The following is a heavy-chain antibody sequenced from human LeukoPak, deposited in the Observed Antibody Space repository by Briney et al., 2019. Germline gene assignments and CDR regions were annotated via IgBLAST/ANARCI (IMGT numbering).Heavy chain of an antibody. D-gene: IGHD1-1*01. CDR1: GFTFSNHW. Sequence: GGSLRLSCAASGFTFSNHWMSWVRQAPGKGLEWVGLIFSKTGGREADHAVPVKGRLTLSRDVSKNTLYLQMNSLKTEDTAVYYCTTDRATTGTTHFDFYYYMDVWGKGTTVTVSS. V-gene: IGHV3-15*01. CDR3: TTDRATTGTTHFDFYYYMDV. J-gene: IGHJ6*03. CDR2: IFSKTGGREA.